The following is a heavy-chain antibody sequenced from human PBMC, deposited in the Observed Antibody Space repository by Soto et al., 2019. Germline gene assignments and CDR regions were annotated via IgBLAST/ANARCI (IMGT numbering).Heavy chain of an antibody. Sequence: QAQVVQSGAEARAPGASVKVSCKASGYIFTSYYIHWVRQAPGQGLEYLGVAYPHAATTYVAQKFQXXXXXXXXXXXXXXXXXXXXXXXXXTAVYYXXXERDRAYWFDPWGQGTLVTVSS. CDR3: XXERDRAYWFDP. J-gene: IGHJ5*02. CDR1: GYIFTSYY. D-gene: IGHD3-16*01. CDR2: AYPHAATT. V-gene: IGHV1-46*01.